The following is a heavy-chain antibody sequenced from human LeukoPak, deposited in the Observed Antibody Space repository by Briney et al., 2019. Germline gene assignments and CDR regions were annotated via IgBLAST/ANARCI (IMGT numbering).Heavy chain of an antibody. Sequence: GASVKVSCKASGYTFTSYGISWVRQAPGQGLEWMGWNRDYNGNTNYAQKLQGRVTMTTDTSTSTAYMELRSLRSDDTAVYYCTADSGWYVENWGQGTLVTVSS. CDR1: GYTFTSYG. D-gene: IGHD6-19*01. CDR2: NRDYNGNT. CDR3: TADSGWYVEN. J-gene: IGHJ4*02. V-gene: IGHV1-18*01.